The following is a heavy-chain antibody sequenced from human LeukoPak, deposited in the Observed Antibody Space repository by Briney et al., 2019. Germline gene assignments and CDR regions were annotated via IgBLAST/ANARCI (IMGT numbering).Heavy chain of an antibody. J-gene: IGHJ4*02. D-gene: IGHD6-6*01. V-gene: IGHV3-23*01. CDR1: GFTFSSYA. Sequence: PGGSLRLSCAASGFTFSSYAMSWVRQAPGKGLEWVSSISNSGGRTFYTDSVKGRFTISRDNAKNSLYLQMNSLRAEDTAVYYCARDSQYSTSPYDYWGQGTLVTVSS. CDR2: ISNSGGRT. CDR3: ARDSQYSTSPYDY.